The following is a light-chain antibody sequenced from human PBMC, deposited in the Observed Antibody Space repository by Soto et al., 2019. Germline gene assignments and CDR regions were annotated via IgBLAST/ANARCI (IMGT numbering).Light chain of an antibody. Sequence: EIVLTQSPATLSLSPGERGTLSCRASQSVTNNYLAWYQQKPGQAPRLLIYDASSRATGIPDRFSGSGSGTDFTLTISRLEPEDFAVYYCQQCANSPRTFGQGTKVEMK. V-gene: IGKV3-20*01. CDR2: DAS. CDR3: QQCANSPRT. CDR1: QSVTNNY. J-gene: IGKJ2*01.